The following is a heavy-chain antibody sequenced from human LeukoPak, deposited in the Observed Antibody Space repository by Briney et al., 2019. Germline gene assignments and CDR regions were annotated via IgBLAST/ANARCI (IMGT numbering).Heavy chain of an antibody. CDR2: IKQDGSEK. Sequence: GGSLRLSCAASGFTFSSYWMSWVRQAPGKGLEWVANIKQDGSEKYYVDSVEGRFTISRDNAKNSLYLQMNSLRAEDTAVYYCARGCGGDCYPFRDYWGQGTLVTVSS. J-gene: IGHJ4*02. D-gene: IGHD2-21*02. CDR1: GFTFSSYW. V-gene: IGHV3-7*02. CDR3: ARGCGGDCYPFRDY.